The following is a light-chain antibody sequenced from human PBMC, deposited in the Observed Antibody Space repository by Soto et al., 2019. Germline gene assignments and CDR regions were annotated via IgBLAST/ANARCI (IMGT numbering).Light chain of an antibody. V-gene: IGKV1-5*03. CDR3: QQYNSYSGWT. Sequence: DIQMTQSPSTLSASVGHRVTITCRARQSISSWLAWYQQKPGKAPKLLIYKASSLESGVTSRFSGSGSGTEFPLTISSLQPDDFSTYYCQQYNSYSGWTFGQGTKVEIK. CDR1: QSISSW. CDR2: KAS. J-gene: IGKJ1*01.